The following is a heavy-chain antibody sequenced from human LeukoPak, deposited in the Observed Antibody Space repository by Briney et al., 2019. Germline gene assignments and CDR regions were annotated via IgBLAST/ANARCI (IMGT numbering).Heavy chain of an antibody. CDR1: GFTVSGPW. D-gene: IGHD1-14*01. V-gene: IGHV3-7*01. Sequence: SGGSLRLSCAPSGFTVSGPWMSWVRQAPGKGLEWVANINQGGSDKYYVDSVKGRFTISRDNANNLLYLQMNSLRGEDTALYYCTRDRSRAEDDWGQGTLVTVSS. CDR3: TRDRSRAEDD. J-gene: IGHJ4*02. CDR2: INQGGSDK.